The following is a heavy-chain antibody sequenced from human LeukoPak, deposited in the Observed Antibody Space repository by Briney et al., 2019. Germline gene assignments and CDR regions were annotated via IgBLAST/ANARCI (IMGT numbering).Heavy chain of an antibody. CDR1: GFTFSSYS. D-gene: IGHD6-13*01. Sequence: GGSLRLSCAASGFTFSSYSMNWVRQAPGKGLEWVSSISSSSSYIYYADSVKGRFTISRDNAKNSLYLQMNSLRAEDTAVYYCARAPLSSSWYALRANFDYWGQGTLVTVSS. CDR3: ARAPLSSSWYALRANFDY. V-gene: IGHV3-21*01. J-gene: IGHJ4*02. CDR2: ISSSSSYI.